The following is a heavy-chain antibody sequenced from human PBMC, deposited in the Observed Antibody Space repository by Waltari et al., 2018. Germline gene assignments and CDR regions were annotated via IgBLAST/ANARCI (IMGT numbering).Heavy chain of an antibody. J-gene: IGHJ4*02. Sequence: QVQLQESGPGLVKPSETLSLTCAVSGYSISSGSYWGWIRQPPGKGLEWIGSIYHSGSTYYNPSLKSRVTISVDTSKNQFSLKLSSVTAADTAVYYCARDPGYYYDSSGYIDYWGQGTLVTVSS. CDR2: IYHSGST. D-gene: IGHD3-22*01. V-gene: IGHV4-38-2*02. CDR1: GYSISSGSY. CDR3: ARDPGYYYDSSGYIDY.